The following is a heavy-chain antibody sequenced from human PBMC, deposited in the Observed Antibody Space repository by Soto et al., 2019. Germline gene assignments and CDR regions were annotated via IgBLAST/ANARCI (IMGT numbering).Heavy chain of an antibody. D-gene: IGHD6-13*01. CDR2: IIPIFGTA. V-gene: IGHV1-69*01. Sequence: VQLVQSGAEVKKPGSSVKVSCKASGGTFSSYAISWVRQAPGQGLEWMGGIIPIFGTANYAQKFQGRVTITADESTSTAYMELSSLRSEDTAVYYCARTPEGIAAAGIAVNWFDPWGQGTLVTVSS. J-gene: IGHJ5*02. CDR1: GGTFSSYA. CDR3: ARTPEGIAAAGIAVNWFDP.